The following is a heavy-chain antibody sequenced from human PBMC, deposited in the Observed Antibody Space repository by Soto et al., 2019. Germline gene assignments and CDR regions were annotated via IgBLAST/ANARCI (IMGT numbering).Heavy chain of an antibody. D-gene: IGHD3-3*01. Sequence: SETLSLTCAVYGGSFSGYYWSWIRQPPGKGLEWIGEINHSGSTNYNPSLKSRVTISVDTSKNQFSLKLSSVTAADTAVYYCARGRGGGHYAFWSGYQVHYYYGMDVWGQGTTVTVSS. CDR1: GGSFSGYY. J-gene: IGHJ6*02. CDR3: ARGRGGGHYAFWSGYQVHYYYGMDV. V-gene: IGHV4-34*01. CDR2: INHSGST.